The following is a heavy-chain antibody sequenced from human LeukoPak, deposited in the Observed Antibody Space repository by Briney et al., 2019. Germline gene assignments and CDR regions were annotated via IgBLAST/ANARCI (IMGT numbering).Heavy chain of an antibody. Sequence: SETLSLTCTVSGGSISSYYWSWIRQPPGKGLEWIGYIYYSGSTNYNPSLKSRVTISVDTSKNQFSLKLSYVTAADTAVYYCARDITGTTSFDYWGQGTLVTVSS. CDR3: ARDITGTTSFDY. CDR1: GGSISSYY. D-gene: IGHD1-7*01. V-gene: IGHV4-59*01. J-gene: IGHJ4*02. CDR2: IYYSGST.